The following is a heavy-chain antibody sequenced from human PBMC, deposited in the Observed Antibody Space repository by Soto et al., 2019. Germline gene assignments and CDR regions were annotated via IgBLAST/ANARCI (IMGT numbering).Heavy chain of an antibody. J-gene: IGHJ4*02. Sequence: QVQLVESGGGVVQPGRSLRLSCAASGFSFGSYGMHWVRQAPGKGLEGVALIHISYDGGDQYYAESVKGRFTISRDDSKNTLDLHMTNLSAEDTSGYYCAKDLVRVSQVGSADHWGQGTLVTV. D-gene: IGHD3-9*01. CDR2: IHISYDGGDQ. CDR3: AKDLVRVSQVGSADH. V-gene: IGHV3-30*18. CDR1: GFSFGSYG.